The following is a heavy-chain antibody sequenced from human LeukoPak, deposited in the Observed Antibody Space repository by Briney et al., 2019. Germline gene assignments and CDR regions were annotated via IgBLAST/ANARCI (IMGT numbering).Heavy chain of an antibody. J-gene: IGHJ1*01. CDR2: VSGNGRTT. CDR3: AKWGQLEAGGFQH. V-gene: IGHV3-23*01. Sequence: GGSLRLSCAASRFTFSSYAMSWVRQAPGKGLEWVSAVSGNGRTTYYAASVEGRFTISRNNSKNTLYLQMNSLRADDTAVYYCAKWGQLEAGGFQHWGQGTLVTVSS. D-gene: IGHD6-13*01. CDR1: RFTFSSYA.